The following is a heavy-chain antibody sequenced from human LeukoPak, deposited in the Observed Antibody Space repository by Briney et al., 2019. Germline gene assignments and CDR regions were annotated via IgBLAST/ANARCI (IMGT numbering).Heavy chain of an antibody. Sequence: ASVKVSCKASGYTFTSYYMHWVRQAPGQGLEWMGIINPSGGNTSYAQKFQGRVTVTRDTSTSTVYMELSSLRVEDTALYYCAKDREHTGDPAVFDYWGQGTLVTVSS. CDR2: INPSGGNT. CDR3: AKDREHTGDPAVFDY. J-gene: IGHJ4*02. CDR1: GYTFTSYY. V-gene: IGHV1-46*01. D-gene: IGHD1/OR15-1a*01.